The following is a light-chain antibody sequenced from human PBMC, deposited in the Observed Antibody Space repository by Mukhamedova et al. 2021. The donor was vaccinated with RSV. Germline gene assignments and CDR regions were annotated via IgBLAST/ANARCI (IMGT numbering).Light chain of an antibody. CDR1: SSDVGGYNY. Sequence: GTSSDVGGYNYVSWYQQHPGKAPKLMIYDVSNRPSGVSNRFSGSKSGNTTSLTISGLQAEDEADYYCSSYTSSSTWVFGGGTKLTV. V-gene: IGLV2-14*04. CDR3: SSYTSSSTWV. CDR2: DVS. J-gene: IGLJ3*02.